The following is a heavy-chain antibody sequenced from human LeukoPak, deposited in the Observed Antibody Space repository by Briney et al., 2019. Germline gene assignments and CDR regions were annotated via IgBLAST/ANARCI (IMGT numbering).Heavy chain of an antibody. CDR1: GGSININY. J-gene: IGHJ6*03. CDR2: IYYSGST. V-gene: IGHV4-59*01. Sequence: SETLSLTCSVPGGSININYWSWIRQPPGKGLEWIGYIYYSGSTNYNPSLKSRVTISIDTSKEQFSLKLSSVTAADTAVYYCARSIEYSSSSGYYYYYMDVWGKGTTVTVSS. D-gene: IGHD6-6*01. CDR3: ARSIEYSSSSGYYYYYMDV.